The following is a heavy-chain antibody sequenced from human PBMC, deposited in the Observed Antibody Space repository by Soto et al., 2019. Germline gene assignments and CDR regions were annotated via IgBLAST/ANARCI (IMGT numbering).Heavy chain of an antibody. Sequence: QVQLVESGGGVVQPGRSLRLSCAASGFSFSSYGMQWVRQAPGKGLEWVAVISYDGSNKYYADSVKDRFTISRDNSKSTLYLQMNSLRADDTAVYYCVAGQYFFDYCGPGTLVTVSS. V-gene: IGHV3-30*03. CDR2: ISYDGSNK. CDR3: VAGQYFFDY. D-gene: IGHD6-19*01. CDR1: GFSFSSYG. J-gene: IGHJ4*02.